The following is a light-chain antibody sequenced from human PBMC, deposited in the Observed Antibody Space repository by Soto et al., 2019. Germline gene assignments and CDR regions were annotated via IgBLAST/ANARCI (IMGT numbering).Light chain of an antibody. Sequence: QSVLTQPASVSGSPGQSITISCTGTSSDVGGYKFVSWCQQHPGKAPKLMIYEVTNRPSGVSNRFSGSKSGNTASLTISGLQAEDEADYYCSSYTSISTLNVVFGGGTKLTVL. V-gene: IGLV2-14*01. J-gene: IGLJ2*01. CDR1: SSDVGGYKF. CDR3: SSYTSISTLNVV. CDR2: EVT.